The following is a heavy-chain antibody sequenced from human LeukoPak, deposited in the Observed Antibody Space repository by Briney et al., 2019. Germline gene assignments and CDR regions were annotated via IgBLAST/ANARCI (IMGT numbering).Heavy chain of an antibody. CDR3: ARERTRGYCSGGSCEYPGYFDY. V-gene: IGHV4-31*03. CDR1: GGSISSGGYY. CDR2: IYYSGST. J-gene: IGHJ4*02. D-gene: IGHD2-15*01. Sequence: PSQTLSLTCTVSGGSISSGGYYWSWIRQHPGKGLEWIGYIYYSGSTYYNPSLKSRVTISVDTSKNQFSLKLSSVTAADTAVYYCARERTRGYCSGGSCEYPGYFDYWGQGTLVTVSS.